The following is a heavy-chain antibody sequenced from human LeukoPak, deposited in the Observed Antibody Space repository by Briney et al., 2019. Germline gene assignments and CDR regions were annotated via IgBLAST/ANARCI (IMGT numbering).Heavy chain of an antibody. D-gene: IGHD6-19*01. Sequence: ASVKVSCKASGYTFTSFGISWVRQAPGQGLEWMGWISAYNANTNFAQNLQGRVTMTTDTSTSTAYMELRSLRSEDTAVYYCARSIAVAENWFDPWGQGTLVTVSS. CDR3: ARSIAVAENWFDP. J-gene: IGHJ5*02. CDR1: GYTFTSFG. CDR2: ISAYNANT. V-gene: IGHV1-18*01.